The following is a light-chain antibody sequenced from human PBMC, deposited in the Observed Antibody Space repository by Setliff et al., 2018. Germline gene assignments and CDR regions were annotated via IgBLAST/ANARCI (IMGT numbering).Light chain of an antibody. CDR2: DVT. Sequence: QSVLTQPRSVSGSPGQSVTISCTGSSSDVGGYNYVSWYQQHPGKAPELMIYDVTKRPSGVPDRFSGSKSGTSASLAITGLQAEDEADYYCQSCDSSLSGYVFGTGTKVTVL. J-gene: IGLJ1*01. CDR3: QSCDSSLSGYV. CDR1: SSDVGGYNY. V-gene: IGLV2-11*01.